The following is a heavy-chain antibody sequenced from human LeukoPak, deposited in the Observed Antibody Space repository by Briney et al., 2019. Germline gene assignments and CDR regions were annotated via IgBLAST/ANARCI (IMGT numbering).Heavy chain of an antibody. V-gene: IGHV4-59*01. CDR1: GGSIISYY. CDR2: IYYSGST. J-gene: IGHJ6*02. Sequence: SETLSVTCTVSGGSIISYYWSWIRQPPGKGLEWLGFIYYSGSTNYNPSLKSRVTLSVDTSKNQFSLKLSSVTAADTAVYSCARAYYDILTGFYGMDVWGQGTTVTVSS. D-gene: IGHD3-9*01. CDR3: ARAYYDILTGFYGMDV.